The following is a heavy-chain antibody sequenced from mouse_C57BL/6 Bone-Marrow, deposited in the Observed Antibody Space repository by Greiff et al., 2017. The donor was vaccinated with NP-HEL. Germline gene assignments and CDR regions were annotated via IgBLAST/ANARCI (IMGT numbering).Heavy chain of an antibody. D-gene: IGHD1-1*01. CDR2: IYPGSGNT. CDR3: ARYGSSLRWYFDV. Sequence: QVQLQQSGAELVRPGASVKLSCKASGYTFTDYYINWVKQRPGQGLEWIARIYPGSGNTYYNEKFKGKATLTAEKSSSTAYMQLSSLTSEDSAVYFCARYGSSLRWYFDVWGTGTTVTVSS. V-gene: IGHV1-76*01. CDR1: GYTFTDYY. J-gene: IGHJ1*03.